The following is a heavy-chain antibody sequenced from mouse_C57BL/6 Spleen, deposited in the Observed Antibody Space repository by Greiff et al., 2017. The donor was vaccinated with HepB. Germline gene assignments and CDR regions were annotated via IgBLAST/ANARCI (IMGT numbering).Heavy chain of an antibody. Sequence: VQLQQSGAELVMPGASVKLSCKASGYTFTSYWMHWVKQRPGQGLEWIGEIDPSDSYTNYNQKFKGKSTLTVDKSSSTAYMQLSSLTSEDSAVYYCARRRDGYDDWYFDVWGTGTTVTVSS. D-gene: IGHD2-2*01. CDR1: GYTFTSYW. CDR3: ARRRDGYDDWYFDV. J-gene: IGHJ1*03. CDR2: IDPSDSYT. V-gene: IGHV1-69*01.